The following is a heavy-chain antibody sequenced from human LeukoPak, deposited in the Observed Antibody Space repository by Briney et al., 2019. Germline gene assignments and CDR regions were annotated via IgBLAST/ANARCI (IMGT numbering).Heavy chain of an antibody. CDR1: GFTFSRSG. CDR3: AKDLAVTTTGLLDY. Sequence: GGSLRLSCTASGFTFSRSGMHWVRQAPGKGLEWVALISYEGSKKYYADSVKGRFTISRDNSENTLYLQMNSLRAEDTAVYYCAKDLAVTTTGLLDYWGQGTLVTVSS. CDR2: ISYEGSKK. V-gene: IGHV3-30*18. J-gene: IGHJ4*02. D-gene: IGHD4-17*01.